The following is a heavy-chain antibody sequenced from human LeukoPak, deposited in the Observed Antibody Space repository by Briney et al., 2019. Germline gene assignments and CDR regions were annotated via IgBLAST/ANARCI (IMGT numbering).Heavy chain of an antibody. CDR1: GLTFSSYS. CDR2: ISSSSSTI. V-gene: IGHV3-48*01. D-gene: IGHD5-24*01. J-gene: IGHJ4*02. CDR3: ARALNGYDY. Sequence: GGSLRLSCAVSGLTFSSYSMNWVRQAPGKGLEWVSYISSSSSTIYYADSVKGRFTISRDNAKNSLYLQMNSLRAEDTAVYYCARALNGYDYWGQGTLVTVSS.